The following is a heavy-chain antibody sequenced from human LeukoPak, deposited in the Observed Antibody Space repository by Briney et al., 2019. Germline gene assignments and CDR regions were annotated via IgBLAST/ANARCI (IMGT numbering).Heavy chain of an antibody. CDR3: ARGGPYYYDSSGYPLGV. V-gene: IGHV4-59*01. Sequence: SETLSLTCTVSGGSISSYYWSWIRQPPGKGLEWIGYIYYSGSTNYSPSLKSRVTISVDTSKNQFSLKLSSVTAADTAVYYCARGGPYYYDSSGYPLGVWGQGTLVTVSS. D-gene: IGHD3-22*01. CDR1: GGSISSYY. CDR2: IYYSGST. J-gene: IGHJ4*02.